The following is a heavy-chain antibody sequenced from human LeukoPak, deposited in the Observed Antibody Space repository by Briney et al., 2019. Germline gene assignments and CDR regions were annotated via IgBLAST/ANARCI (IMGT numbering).Heavy chain of an antibody. V-gene: IGHV3-11*01. CDR1: GFTFSDYY. D-gene: IGHD3-10*01. J-gene: IGHJ4*02. CDR2: ISSSGSTI. Sequence: GGSLRLPCAASGFTFSDYYMSWIRQAPGKGLEWVSYISSSGSTIYYADSVKGRFTISRDNAKNSLYLQMNSLRAEDTAVYYCAREDYYGSGSPLGYWGQGTLVTVSP. CDR3: AREDYYGSGSPLGY.